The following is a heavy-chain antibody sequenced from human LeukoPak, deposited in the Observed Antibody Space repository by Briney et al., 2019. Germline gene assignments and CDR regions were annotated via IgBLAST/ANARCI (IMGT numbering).Heavy chain of an antibody. Sequence: GGSLRLSCAASGFTFGSFSMSWVRQAPGRGLEWVSVISGSGETTFYADSVRGRFTISRDNSKSTLYLQMTSLRAEDTGVYYCAKKIDSGSYPLDYWGQGTLVTISS. V-gene: IGHV3-23*01. D-gene: IGHD3-10*01. CDR3: AKKIDSGSYPLDY. J-gene: IGHJ4*02. CDR1: GFTFGSFS. CDR2: ISGSGETT.